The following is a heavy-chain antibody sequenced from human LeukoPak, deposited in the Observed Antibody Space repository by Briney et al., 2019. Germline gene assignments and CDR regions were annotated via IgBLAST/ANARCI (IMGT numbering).Heavy chain of an antibody. CDR1: LCTFLEYH. CDR3: ARAETGFEAFDY. Sequence: ASVNVSCKCCLCTFLEYHIHWVQQAPGQGLEWMGWINPNSGGTNYAQKFQDRDTMTRDTCISTAYMELSRLRCDDTAMYFVARAETGFEAFDYWGQGTLVTVSS. CDR2: INPNSGGT. J-gene: IGHJ4*02. D-gene: IGHD5-12*01. V-gene: IGHV1-2*02.